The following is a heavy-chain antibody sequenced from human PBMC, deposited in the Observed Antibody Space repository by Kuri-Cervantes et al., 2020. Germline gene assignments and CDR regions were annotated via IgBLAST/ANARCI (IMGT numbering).Heavy chain of an antibody. J-gene: IGHJ4*02. Sequence: GESLKISCAASGFTFSSYSMNWVRQAPGKGLEWVSSISSSSSYIYYADSVKGRFTISRDNAKNTLYLQMNSLRAEDTAVYYCAKLQVVVVVAAADYWGQGTPVTVSS. V-gene: IGHV3-21*04. CDR3: AKLQVVVVVAAADY. CDR2: ISSSSSYI. D-gene: IGHD2-15*01. CDR1: GFTFSSYS.